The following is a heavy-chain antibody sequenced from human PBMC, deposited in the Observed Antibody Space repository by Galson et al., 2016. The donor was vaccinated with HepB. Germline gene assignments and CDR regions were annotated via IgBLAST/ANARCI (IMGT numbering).Heavy chain of an antibody. Sequence: SLRLSCAASGLPFSDSYMSWIRQAPGKGLEWISYISNTGKTIYYADSVKGRFTISRDNAKNSVYLQMNTLRGDDTAVYYCATQLHLIIVPGTFDSWGQGILVTVSS. D-gene: IGHD2/OR15-2a*01. V-gene: IGHV3-11*01. CDR2: ISNTGKTI. CDR1: GLPFSDSY. J-gene: IGHJ4*02. CDR3: ATQLHLIIVPGTFDS.